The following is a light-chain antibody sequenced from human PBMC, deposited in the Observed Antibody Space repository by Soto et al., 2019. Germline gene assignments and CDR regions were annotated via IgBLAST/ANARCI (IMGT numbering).Light chain of an antibody. CDR1: ESVSSS. J-gene: IGKJ2*01. Sequence: EIVMTQSPATLSVSPGERATLSCRASESVSSSLAWYQQKSGQAPRLLIYGASTRATDIPARFSGSGSGTEFTLTISSLQSEDFAVYYCQQYNNWPPYTFGQGTKLEIK. CDR3: QQYNNWPPYT. CDR2: GAS. V-gene: IGKV3-15*01.